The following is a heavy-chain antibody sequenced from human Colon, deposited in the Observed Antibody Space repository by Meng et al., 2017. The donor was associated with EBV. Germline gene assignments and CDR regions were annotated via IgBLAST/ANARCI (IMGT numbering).Heavy chain of an antibody. D-gene: IGHD3-3*01. J-gene: IGHJ5*02. CDR2: IRPNGFDT. CDR3: ATMEWYLLDLWGA. V-gene: IGHV3-23*05. CDR1: GGIFSDYA. Sequence: EVQVLESGGGSVQPGGSLRLSCVASGGIFSDYALSWVRQAPGKGLEWVSAIRPNGFDTSYADSVKGRFTISRDSSRNTVYFQMNNLRAEDTAMYYCATMEWYLLDLWGAWGQGTLVTVDS.